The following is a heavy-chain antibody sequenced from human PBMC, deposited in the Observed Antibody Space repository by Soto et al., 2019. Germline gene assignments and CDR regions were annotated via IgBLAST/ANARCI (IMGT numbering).Heavy chain of an antibody. J-gene: IGHJ1*01. Sequence: QVHLVQSGAEVKKPGASVKVSCKASGYIFSNYGISWVRQAPGQGLEWMGWISTYNANTYYAQKFQGRVTMTTDTSTSTGYMELRSLRTYDPAVFYCARERDGSSWSSAESLQYWGQGTLVTVSS. CDR2: ISTYNANT. D-gene: IGHD6-13*01. CDR3: ARERDGSSWSSAESLQY. CDR1: GYIFSNYG. V-gene: IGHV1-18*01.